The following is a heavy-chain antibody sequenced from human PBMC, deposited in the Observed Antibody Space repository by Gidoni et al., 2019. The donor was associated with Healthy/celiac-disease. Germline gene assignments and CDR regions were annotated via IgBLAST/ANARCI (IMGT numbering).Heavy chain of an antibody. CDR3: AKDLRETDYYGMDV. J-gene: IGHJ6*02. Sequence: EVQLVESGGGLVQPGRSLRLSCAASGFTFDDYAMHWVRQAPGKGLEWVSGISWNSGSIGYADSVKGRFTISRDNAKNSLYLKMNSLRAEDTALYYCAKDLRETDYYGMDVWGQGTTVTVSS. CDR1: GFTFDDYA. V-gene: IGHV3-9*01. D-gene: IGHD1-1*01. CDR2: ISWNSGSI.